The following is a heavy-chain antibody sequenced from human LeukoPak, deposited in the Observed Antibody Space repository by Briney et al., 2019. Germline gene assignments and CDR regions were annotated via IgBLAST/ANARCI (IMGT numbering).Heavy chain of an antibody. Sequence: GGSLRLSCAASGFTFSSYEMNWVRQAPGKGLEWVSYISSSGSTIYYADSVKGRFTISRDNSKNTLYLQMNSLRAEDTAVYYCATTAGSFPYYFDYWGQGTLVTVSS. CDR2: ISSSGSTI. CDR3: ATTAGSFPYYFDY. J-gene: IGHJ4*02. CDR1: GFTFSSYE. D-gene: IGHD2-21*01. V-gene: IGHV3-48*03.